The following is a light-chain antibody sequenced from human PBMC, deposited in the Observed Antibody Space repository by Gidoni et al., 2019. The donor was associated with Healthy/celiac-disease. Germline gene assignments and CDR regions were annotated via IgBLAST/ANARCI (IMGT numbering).Light chain of an antibody. CDR1: QSIVTY. CDR2: AKS. CDR3: QQTATMPLT. Sequence: DIQTTQSPSSLSASVGDTVSITCRASQSIVTYLHWYQQQPGKAPDLLIYAKSTLKSGVPSRFSGSGNGTHFTLTIRSLQPEDFAVYHCQQTATMPLTFGGGTKVEIK. J-gene: IGKJ4*01. V-gene: IGKV1-39*01.